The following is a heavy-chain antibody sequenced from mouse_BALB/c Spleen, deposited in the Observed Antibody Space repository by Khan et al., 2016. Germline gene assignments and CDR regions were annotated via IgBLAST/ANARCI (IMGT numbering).Heavy chain of an antibody. D-gene: IGHD2-13*01. CDR1: GYSITSDYA. CDR2: ISNSGST. V-gene: IGHV3-2*02. J-gene: IGHJ3*01. Sequence: EVQLQESGPGLVKPSQSLSLTCTVTGYSITSDYAWNWIRQFPGNKLEWMGYISNSGSTSYNPSLKSRISTTRDTSKNQFFLRFNSATTEVTVTYYWSGDLSWFAYWGQGTLVTVSA. CDR3: SGDLSWFAY.